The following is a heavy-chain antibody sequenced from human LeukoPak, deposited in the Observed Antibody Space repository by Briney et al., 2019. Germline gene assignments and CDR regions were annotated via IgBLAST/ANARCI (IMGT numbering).Heavy chain of an antibody. J-gene: IGHJ4*02. CDR2: IRFDGSNK. V-gene: IGHV3-30*02. Sequence: GGSLRLSCAASGFTFSNYGMHWARQAPGKGLEWVAFIRFDGSNKYYADSVKGRFTISRDNSKNTVYLQMNSLRADDTAVYYCAKDSSTWYRAFDSWGQGTLVTVSS. CDR1: GFTFSNYG. D-gene: IGHD6-13*01. CDR3: AKDSSTWYRAFDS.